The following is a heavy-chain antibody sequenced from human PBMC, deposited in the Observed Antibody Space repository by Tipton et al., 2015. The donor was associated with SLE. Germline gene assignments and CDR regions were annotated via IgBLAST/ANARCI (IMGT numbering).Heavy chain of an antibody. CDR3: ARDQTQYDSSGYPSCLFDY. CDR2: INAGNGNT. Sequence: QVQLVQSGAEVKKPGASVKVSCKASGYTFTSYAMHWVRQDPGQRLEWMGWINAGNGNTKYSQKFQGRVTITRDTSASTAYMELSSLRSEDTAVYYCARDQTQYDSSGYPSCLFDYWGQGTLVTVSS. D-gene: IGHD3-22*01. CDR1: GYTFTSYA. J-gene: IGHJ4*02. V-gene: IGHV1-3*01.